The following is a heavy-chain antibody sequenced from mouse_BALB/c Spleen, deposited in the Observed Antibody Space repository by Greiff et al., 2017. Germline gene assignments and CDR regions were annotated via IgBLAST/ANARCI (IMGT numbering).Heavy chain of an antibody. D-gene: IGHD2-1*01. CDR3: ARRYYGNYVWFAY. CDR1: GFTFSSYA. J-gene: IGHJ3*01. CDR2: ISSGGSYT. V-gene: IGHV5-9-4*01. Sequence: EVQGVESGGGLVKPGGSLKLSCAASGFTFSSYAMSWVRQSPEKRLEWVAEISSGGSYTYYPDTVTGRFTISRDNAKNTLYLEMSSLRSEDTAMYYCARRYYGNYVWFAYWGQGTLVTVSA.